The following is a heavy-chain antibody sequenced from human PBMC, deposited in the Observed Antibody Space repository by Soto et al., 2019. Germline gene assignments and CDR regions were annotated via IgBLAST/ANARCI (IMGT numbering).Heavy chain of an antibody. D-gene: IGHD3-3*01. V-gene: IGHV4-59*08. J-gene: IGHJ6*02. CDR3: ARGEYDFWSGYVPGYYYGMDV. CDR1: GGSISTYY. CDR2: IYYSGST. Sequence: PSETLSLTCTVSGGSISTYYWSWIRQPPGKGLEWFGYIYYSGSTYYNPSLKSRVTISVDTSKNQFSLKLSSVTAADTAVYYCARGEYDFWSGYVPGYYYGMDVWGQGTTVTVSS.